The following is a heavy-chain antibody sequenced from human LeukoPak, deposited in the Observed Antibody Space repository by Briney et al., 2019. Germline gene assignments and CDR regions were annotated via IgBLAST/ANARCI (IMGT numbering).Heavy chain of an antibody. V-gene: IGHV3-74*01. CDR2: INSDGTDT. CDR1: GFTLSSYW. J-gene: IGHJ4*02. Sequence: PGGSLRLSCAASGFTLSSYWMHWVRQVPGKGLVWVSRINSDGTDTSYADSVKGRFTVSRDNAKNTLYLQMNSLRAEDTAMYYCAREGANAFQDYWGQGTLVTVSS. D-gene: IGHD3-3*02. CDR3: AREGANAFQDY.